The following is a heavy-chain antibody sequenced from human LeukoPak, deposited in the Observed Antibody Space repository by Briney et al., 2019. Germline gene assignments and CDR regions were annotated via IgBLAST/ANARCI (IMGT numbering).Heavy chain of an antibody. V-gene: IGHV3-7*01. Sequence: GGSLRLSCEASGFTFSNYWMTWVRQAPGKGLEWVANLNQYGNDKYYDDSVKGRFTIYRDNARNSVYLQMNSLRAEDTAVYYCAKATEYYYDSSGYSFLDYWGQGTLVTVSS. CDR2: LNQYGNDK. J-gene: IGHJ4*02. D-gene: IGHD3-22*01. CDR1: GFTFSNYW. CDR3: AKATEYYYDSSGYSFLDY.